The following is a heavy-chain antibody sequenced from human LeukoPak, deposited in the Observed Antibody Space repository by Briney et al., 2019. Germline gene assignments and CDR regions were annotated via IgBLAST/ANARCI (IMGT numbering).Heavy chain of an antibody. J-gene: IGHJ4*02. CDR3: ARDLRSSSSGGIDY. Sequence: GGSLRLSCAASGFTFSSYGMHWVRQAPGKGLEWVAVIWYDGSNKYYADSVKGRFTISRDNSKNTLYLQMNSLRAEDTAVYYCARDLRSSSSGGIDYWGQGTLVTVSS. CDR1: GFTFSSYG. CDR2: IWYDGSNK. D-gene: IGHD6-6*01. V-gene: IGHV3-33*01.